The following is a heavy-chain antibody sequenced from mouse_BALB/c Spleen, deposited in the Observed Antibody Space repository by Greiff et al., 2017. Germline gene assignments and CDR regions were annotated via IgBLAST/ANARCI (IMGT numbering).Heavy chain of an antibody. Sequence: VQLQQSGAELAKPGASVKMSCKASGYTFTSYWMHWVKQRPGQGLEWIGYINPSTGYTEYNQKFKDKATLTADKSSSTAYMQLSSLTSEDSAVYYCARERDRNGGMDYWGQGTSVTVSS. V-gene: IGHV1-7*01. CDR2: INPSTGYT. D-gene: IGHD2-14*01. CDR1: GYTFTSYW. J-gene: IGHJ4*01. CDR3: ARERDRNGGMDY.